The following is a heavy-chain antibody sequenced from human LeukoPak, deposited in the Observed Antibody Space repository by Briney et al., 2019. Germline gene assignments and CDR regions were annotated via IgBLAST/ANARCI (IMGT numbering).Heavy chain of an antibody. J-gene: IGHJ4*02. CDR2: IIPILGIA. Sequence: SSVKVSCKASGGTFSSYAISWVRQAPGQGLEWMGRIIPILGIANYAQKFQGRVTITADKSTSTAYMELSSLRSEDTAVYYCSRAPLTWDRGSFEYWGQGTLVTVSP. D-gene: IGHD1-26*01. CDR1: GGTFSSYA. CDR3: SRAPLTWDRGSFEY. V-gene: IGHV1-69*04.